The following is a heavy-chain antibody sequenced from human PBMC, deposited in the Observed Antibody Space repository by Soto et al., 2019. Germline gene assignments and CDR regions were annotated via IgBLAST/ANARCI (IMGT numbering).Heavy chain of an antibody. V-gene: IGHV4-30-4*01. D-gene: IGHD2-15*01. CDR3: ARLVQLLQGRWFDP. CDR1: GGSISSCDYY. J-gene: IGHJ5*02. Sequence: TLSLTCTVSGGSISSCDYYWSWIRQPPGKGLEWTGYIYYSGGTYYNPSLKSRVTISVDTSKNQFSLKLSSVTAADTAVYYCARLVQLLQGRWFDPWGQGTLVTVSS. CDR2: IYYSGGT.